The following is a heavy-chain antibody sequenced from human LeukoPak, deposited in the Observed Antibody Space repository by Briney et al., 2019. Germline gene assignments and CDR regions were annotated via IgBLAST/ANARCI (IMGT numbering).Heavy chain of an antibody. CDR2: ISGSGGST. Sequence: GGSLRLSCAASGFTFSSYAMSWVRQAPGKGLEWVSAISGSGGSTYYADSVKGRFTISRDNSKNTLYLQMNSLRAEDTAVYYGAKGGYSSSWSSPLFDPWGQGTLVTVSS. CDR1: GFTFSSYA. V-gene: IGHV3-23*01. CDR3: AKGGYSSSWSSPLFDP. J-gene: IGHJ5*02. D-gene: IGHD6-13*01.